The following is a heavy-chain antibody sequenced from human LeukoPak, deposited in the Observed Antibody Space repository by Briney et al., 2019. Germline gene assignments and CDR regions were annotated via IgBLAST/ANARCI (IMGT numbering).Heavy chain of an antibody. CDR2: IYYSGST. V-gene: IGHV4-39*01. J-gene: IGHJ5*02. D-gene: IGHD5-12*01. Sequence: SETLSLTCTVSGGSISSYYWGWIRQPPGKGLEWIGSIYYSGSTYYNPSLKSRVTISVDTSKNQFSLKLSSVTAADTAVYYCARRDKRLRFPNWFDPWGQGTLVTVSS. CDR3: ARRDKRLRFPNWFDP. CDR1: GGSISSYY.